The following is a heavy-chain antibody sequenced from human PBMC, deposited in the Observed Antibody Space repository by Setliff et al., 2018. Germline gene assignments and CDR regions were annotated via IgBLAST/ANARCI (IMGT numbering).Heavy chain of an antibody. V-gene: IGHV1-69*06. CDR3: ARGRHPPWSGYPYYYMDV. Sequence: GASVKVSCKASGGTFSSYAISWVRQAPGQGLEWMGRIIPIFGTANYAQKSQGRVTITADKSTSTAYMELSSLRSEDTAVYYCARGRHPPWSGYPYYYMDVWGKGTTVTVSS. D-gene: IGHD3-3*01. CDR2: IIPIFGTA. CDR1: GGTFSSYA. J-gene: IGHJ6*03.